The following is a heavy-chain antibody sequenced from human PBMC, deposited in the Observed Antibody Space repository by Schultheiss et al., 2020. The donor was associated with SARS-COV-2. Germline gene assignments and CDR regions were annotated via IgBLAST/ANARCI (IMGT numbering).Heavy chain of an antibody. Sequence: GGSLRLSCAASGFTFSSYWMHWVRQAPGKGLVWVAVISYDGSNKYYADSVKGRFTISRDNSKNTLYLQMNSLRAEDTAVYYCARVSSSSWYNYFQHWGQGTLVTVSS. J-gene: IGHJ1*01. D-gene: IGHD6-13*01. CDR2: ISYDGSNK. CDR1: GFTFSSYW. CDR3: ARVSSSSWYNYFQH. V-gene: IGHV3-30-3*01.